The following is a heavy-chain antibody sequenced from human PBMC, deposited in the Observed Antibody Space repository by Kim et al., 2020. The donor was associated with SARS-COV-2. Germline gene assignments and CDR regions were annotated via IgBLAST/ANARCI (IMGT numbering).Heavy chain of an antibody. CDR3: ARRGSYSPGDY. CDR2: I. V-gene: IGHV3-21*01. Sequence: IYYADSGKGRFTISRDNAKNSLYLQMNSLRAEDTAVYYCARRGSYSPGDYWGQGTLVTVSS. D-gene: IGHD1-26*01. J-gene: IGHJ4*02.